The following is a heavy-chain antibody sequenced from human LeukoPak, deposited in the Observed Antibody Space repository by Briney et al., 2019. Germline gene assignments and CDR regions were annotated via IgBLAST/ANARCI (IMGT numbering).Heavy chain of an antibody. J-gene: IGHJ4*02. CDR3: ARRVYGDYLDYFDY. Sequence: GESLKISCKGSGYTFSTFWIGWVRQMPGKGLEWMGIIYPGDSDTRYSPSFQGQVTISADKSISTAYLQWSSLKASDTAMYYCARRVYGDYLDYFDYWGQGTLVTVSS. CDR1: GYTFSTFW. V-gene: IGHV5-51*01. D-gene: IGHD4-17*01. CDR2: IYPGDSDT.